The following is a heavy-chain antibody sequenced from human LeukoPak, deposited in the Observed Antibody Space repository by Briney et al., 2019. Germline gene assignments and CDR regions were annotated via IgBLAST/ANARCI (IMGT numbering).Heavy chain of an antibody. V-gene: IGHV4-4*07. J-gene: IGHJ4*02. CDR2: IYPSGGT. D-gene: IGHD2-21*01. CDR1: GGSISGFY. Sequence: PSETLSLTCTVSGGSISGFYWSWIRQPAGKGLEWIGRIYPSGGTNYNPSLKSQVTMSTDTSKNQFSLKLRSVTAADTAVYYCAREYGDLDYWGQGTLVTVSS. CDR3: AREYGDLDY.